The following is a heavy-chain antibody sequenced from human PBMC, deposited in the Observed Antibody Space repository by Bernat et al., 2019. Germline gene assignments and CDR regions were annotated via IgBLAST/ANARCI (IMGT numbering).Heavy chain of an antibody. V-gene: IGHV1-2*04. CDR1: GYTFTGYY. D-gene: IGHD3-3*01. Sequence: QVQLVQSGAEVKKPGASVKVSCKASGYTFTGYYMHWVRQAPGQGLEWMGWINPNSGGTNYAQKFQGWVTMTRDTSISTAYMELSRLRSDDTAAYYCAREADFWSGYYRYWGQGTLVTVSS. CDR3: AREADFWSGYYRY. CDR2: INPNSGGT. J-gene: IGHJ4*02.